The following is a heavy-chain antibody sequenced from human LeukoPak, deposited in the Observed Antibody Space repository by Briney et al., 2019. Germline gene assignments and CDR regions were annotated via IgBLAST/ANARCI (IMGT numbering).Heavy chain of an antibody. J-gene: IGHJ4*02. CDR1: GGSFSGYY. CDR2: IYYSGST. Sequence: SGTLSLTCAVYGGSFSGYYWSWIRQPPGKGLEWIGYIYYSGSTNYNPSLKSRVTISVDTSKNQFSLKLSSVTAADTAVYYCARFMAIVSYFDYWGQGTLVTVSS. D-gene: IGHD3-16*02. V-gene: IGHV4-59*01. CDR3: ARFMAIVSYFDY.